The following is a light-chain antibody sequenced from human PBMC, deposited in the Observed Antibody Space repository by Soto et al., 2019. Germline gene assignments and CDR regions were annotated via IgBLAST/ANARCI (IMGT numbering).Light chain of an antibody. CDR2: DAS. J-gene: IGKJ4*01. V-gene: IGKV3-11*01. Sequence: EIVLTQSPATLSLSPGETATLSCRASQSVSTYLAWYQQRPGQAPRLLIYDASNRATGIPARFSGSGSGTDFPPTISSLEPEDFAVYYCQHRSNWLAFGGGTKVEIK. CDR3: QHRSNWLA. CDR1: QSVSTY.